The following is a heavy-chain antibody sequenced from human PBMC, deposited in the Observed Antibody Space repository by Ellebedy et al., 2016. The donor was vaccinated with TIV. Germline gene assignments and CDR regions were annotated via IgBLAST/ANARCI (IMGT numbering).Heavy chain of an antibody. V-gene: IGHV3-7*01. CDR2: IKQDGSEK. J-gene: IGHJ4*02. CDR3: SRHTDYALDY. CDR1: GFTFSIYW. D-gene: IGHD4-17*01. Sequence: GESLKISCAASGFTFSIYWTSWVRQAPGKGLECVANIKQDGSEKSYVDSVKGRFTISRDNAKNSLYLQMNSLRAEDTAVYYCSRHTDYALDYWGQGALVTVSS.